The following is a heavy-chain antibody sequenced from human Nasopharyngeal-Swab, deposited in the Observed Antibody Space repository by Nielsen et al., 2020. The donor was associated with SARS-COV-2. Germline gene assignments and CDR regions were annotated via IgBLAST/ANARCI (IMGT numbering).Heavy chain of an antibody. CDR3: VKGPPAVIHYFDY. J-gene: IGHJ4*02. Sequence: GEPLKIPCAASGFTFSTYDMSWVRQAPGKGLEWVSGISGSGESTHYADSVKGRFTISRDNSKNTLYLQMNSLSAEDTAVYYCVKGPPAVIHYFDYWGQGTLVTVSS. CDR1: GFTFSTYD. V-gene: IGHV3-23*01. CDR2: ISGSGEST. D-gene: IGHD2-21*01.